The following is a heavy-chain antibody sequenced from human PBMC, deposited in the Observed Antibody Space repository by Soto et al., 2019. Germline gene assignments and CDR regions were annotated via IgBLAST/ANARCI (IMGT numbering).Heavy chain of an antibody. V-gene: IGHV3-48*03. D-gene: IGHD3-22*01. CDR3: AREGPYYYHSGGPGV. CDR2: ISSSGSTI. Sequence: GSLRLSCAASGFTFSSYEMNWVRQAPGKGPEWVSYISSSGSTIYYADSVKGRFTISRDNAKNSLYLQMNSLRAEDTAVYYCAREGPYYYHSGGPGVWGQGTTVTVSS. J-gene: IGHJ6*02. CDR1: GFTFSSYE.